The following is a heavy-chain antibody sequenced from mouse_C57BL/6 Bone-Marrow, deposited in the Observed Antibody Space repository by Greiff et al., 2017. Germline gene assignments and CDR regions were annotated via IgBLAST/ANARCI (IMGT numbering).Heavy chain of an antibody. J-gene: IGHJ4*01. CDR2: ISSGSSTI. D-gene: IGHD2-1*01. Sequence: DVMLVESGGGLVKPGGSLKLSCAASGFTFSDYGMHWVRQAPEKGLEWVAYISSGSSTIYYADTVKGRFTISRDNAKNTLFLQMTSLRSEDTAMYYCARISTMVRYAMDYWGQGTSVTVSS. CDR3: ARISTMVRYAMDY. CDR1: GFTFSDYG. V-gene: IGHV5-17*01.